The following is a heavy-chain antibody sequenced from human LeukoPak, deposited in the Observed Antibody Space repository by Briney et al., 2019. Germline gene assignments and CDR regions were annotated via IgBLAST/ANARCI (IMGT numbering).Heavy chain of an antibody. V-gene: IGHV4-39*07. CDR1: GGSISTTNFY. J-gene: IGHJ5*02. D-gene: IGHD6-13*01. CDR3: ARSIAAAGMVWFDP. Sequence: PSETLSLTCTVSGGSISTTNFYWGWIRQPPGKGLEWIGSIYYSGSTYFNPSLKSRVTISVDTSKNQFSLKLSSVTAADTAVYYCARSIAAAGMVWFDPWGQGTLVTVSS. CDR2: IYYSGST.